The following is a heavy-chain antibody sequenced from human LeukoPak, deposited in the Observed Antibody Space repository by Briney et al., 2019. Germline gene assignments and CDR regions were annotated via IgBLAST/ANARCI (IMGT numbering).Heavy chain of an antibody. D-gene: IGHD6-19*01. Sequence: HSQTLSLTCAISGDSVSSNSAGWNWIRQSPSRGLEWLGRTYYRSKWYIDYAESLKSLITINPDTSKNQLSLQLKSVTPEDTAVYYCARGRTISSGWYFPQPHFDYWGQGTLVTVSS. V-gene: IGHV6-1*01. J-gene: IGHJ4*02. CDR3: ARGRTISSGWYFPQPHFDY. CDR1: GDSVSSNSAG. CDR2: TYYRSKWYI.